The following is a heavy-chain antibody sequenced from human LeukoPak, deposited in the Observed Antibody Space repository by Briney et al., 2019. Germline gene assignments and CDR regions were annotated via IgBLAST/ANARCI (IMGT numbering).Heavy chain of an antibody. CDR3: ARVHGRPLSHAFAI. V-gene: IGHV4-34*01. J-gene: IGHJ3*02. CDR1: GGSFSGYY. D-gene: IGHD2-2*01. Sequence: SETLSLTCAVYGGSFSGYYWSWIRQPPGKGLEWIGEINHSGSTNYNPSLKSRVTISVDTSKNQFSLKLSSVTAADTAVYYCARVHGRPLSHAFAIWGQGTMVTVSS. CDR2: INHSGST.